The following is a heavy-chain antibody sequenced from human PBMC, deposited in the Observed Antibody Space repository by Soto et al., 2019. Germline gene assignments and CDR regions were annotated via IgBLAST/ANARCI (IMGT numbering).Heavy chain of an antibody. CDR2: ISYDGSNK. D-gene: IGHD3-10*01. J-gene: IGHJ6*02. Sequence: QVQLVESGGGVVQPGRSLRLSCAASGFTFSSYGMHWVRQAPGKGLEWVAVISYDGSNKYYADSVKGRFTISRDNSKNTLYLQMNSLRAEDTAVYYCAKDPPEFSGSGSYYNSDYYYGMDVWGQGTTVTVSS. CDR3: AKDPPEFSGSGSYYNSDYYYGMDV. V-gene: IGHV3-30*18. CDR1: GFTFSSYG.